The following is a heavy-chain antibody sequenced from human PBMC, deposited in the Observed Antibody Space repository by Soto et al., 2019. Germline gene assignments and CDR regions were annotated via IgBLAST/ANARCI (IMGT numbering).Heavy chain of an antibody. D-gene: IGHD3-16*01. CDR2: TSYDGSNN. J-gene: IGHJ4*02. V-gene: IGHV3-33*05. CDR3: ARWGTTGGLDV. CDR1: GFTFRSYV. Sequence: QVQLVESGGGVVQPGTSLRLSCVGSGFTFRSYVIHWVRQAPGKGLEWVALTSYDGSNNFYGASVKSRFTISRHNSRNTVELQMDSLRLEDTSLYYCARWGTTGGLDVWGQGTLVSVSS.